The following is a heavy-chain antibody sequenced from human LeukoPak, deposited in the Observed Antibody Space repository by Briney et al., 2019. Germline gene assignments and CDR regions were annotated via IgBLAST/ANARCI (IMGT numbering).Heavy chain of an antibody. D-gene: IGHD6-13*01. CDR3: ARESRAAASTLDY. Sequence: GRSLRLSCAASGFTFSSYAMHWVRQAPGKGLEWVAVISYDGSNKYYADSVKGRFTISRDNSKNTLHLQMNSLRAEDTAVYYCARESRAAASTLDYWGQGTLVTVSS. V-gene: IGHV3-30*04. CDR1: GFTFSSYA. J-gene: IGHJ4*02. CDR2: ISYDGSNK.